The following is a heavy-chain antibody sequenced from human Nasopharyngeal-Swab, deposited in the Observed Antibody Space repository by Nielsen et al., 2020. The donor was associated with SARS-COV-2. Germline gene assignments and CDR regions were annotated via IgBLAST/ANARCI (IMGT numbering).Heavy chain of an antibody. Sequence: ASVKVSCKASGYTFTGYYMHWVRQAPGQGLEWMGRINPNSGGTNYAQKFQGRVTMTRDTSISTAYMELRSLRCDDTAVYYCARGYCSSTSCYYFDYWGQGTLVTVSS. V-gene: IGHV1-2*06. D-gene: IGHD2-2*01. CDR1: GYTFTGYY. J-gene: IGHJ4*02. CDR3: ARGYCSSTSCYYFDY. CDR2: INPNSGGT.